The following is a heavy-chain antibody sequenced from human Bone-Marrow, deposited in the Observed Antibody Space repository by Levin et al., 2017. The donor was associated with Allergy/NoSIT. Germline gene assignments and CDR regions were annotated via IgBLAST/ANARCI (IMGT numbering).Heavy chain of an antibody. CDR1: GFRFSGYS. J-gene: IGHJ6*02. Sequence: PGGSLRLSCAASGFRFSGYSMHWVRQAPGKGLEWVATISYDGGDKFYADSVKGRFTISRDNSKNTLYLQLNSLRIEDTAVYYSGATYGHYYVLDVWGRGTTVTVSS. CDR3: GATYGHYYVLDV. D-gene: IGHD3-10*01. V-gene: IGHV3-30-3*01. CDR2: ISYDGGDK.